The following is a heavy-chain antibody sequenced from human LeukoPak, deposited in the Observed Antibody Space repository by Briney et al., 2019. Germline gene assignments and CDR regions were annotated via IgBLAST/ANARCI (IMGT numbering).Heavy chain of an antibody. CDR2: ISYDGSDK. J-gene: IGHJ4*02. V-gene: IGHV3-30*03. CDR1: GFTFSSYG. Sequence: GGSLRLSCAASGFTFSSYGMHWVRQAPDKGLERVAVISYDGSDKYYGDSVKGRLTIYRDNSKKTLYLQMNSLRAEDTAVYYCARDDTVYFDYWGQGTLVTVSS. CDR3: ARDDTVYFDY. D-gene: IGHD2-2*02.